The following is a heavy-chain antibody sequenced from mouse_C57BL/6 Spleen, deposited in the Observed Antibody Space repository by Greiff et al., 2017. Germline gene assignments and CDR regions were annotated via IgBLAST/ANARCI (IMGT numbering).Heavy chain of an antibody. J-gene: IGHJ1*03. D-gene: IGHD4-1*01. CDR3: AREGDLGRRWYFDV. Sequence: EVKLVESGGGLVKPGGSLKLSCAASGFTFSSYAMSWVRQTPEKRLEWVATISDGGSYTYYPDNVKGRFTIARDNAKNNLYLQMSHLKSEDTAMYYCAREGDLGRRWYFDVWGTGTTVTVSS. V-gene: IGHV5-4*01. CDR2: ISDGGSYT. CDR1: GFTFSSYA.